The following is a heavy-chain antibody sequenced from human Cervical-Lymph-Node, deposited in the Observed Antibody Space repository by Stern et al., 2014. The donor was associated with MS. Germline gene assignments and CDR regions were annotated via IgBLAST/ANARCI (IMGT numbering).Heavy chain of an antibody. V-gene: IGHV5-51*01. J-gene: IGHJ2*01. Sequence: EVQLVESGAEVKKPGESLKISCKGSGYTFSTYWIALVRQTPGKGLEWMGVINPDDANTRYRQYFQDRVTISVDKSINTAYLQWSSLKAADTAMYYCARLPGGGEAYWYFELWGRGTLVTVSS. CDR3: ARLPGGGEAYWYFEL. CDR2: INPDDANT. CDR1: GYTFSTYW. D-gene: IGHD2-21*01.